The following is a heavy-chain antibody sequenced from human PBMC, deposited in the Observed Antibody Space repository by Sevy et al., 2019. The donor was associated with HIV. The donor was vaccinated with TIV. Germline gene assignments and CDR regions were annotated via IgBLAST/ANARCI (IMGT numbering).Heavy chain of an antibody. Sequence: GGSLRLSCASSGFTVSLNYMSWVRQAPGNGLEWVSVIEGGGSTNYADSVKGRFTISREDSKNTLYLQMNSLRAEDTAVYYCARPNSAKFPYGMDAWGQGTTVTVSS. CDR3: ARPNSAKFPYGMDA. CDR1: GFTVSLNY. V-gene: IGHV3-53*01. CDR2: IEGGGST. J-gene: IGHJ6*02. D-gene: IGHD1-26*01.